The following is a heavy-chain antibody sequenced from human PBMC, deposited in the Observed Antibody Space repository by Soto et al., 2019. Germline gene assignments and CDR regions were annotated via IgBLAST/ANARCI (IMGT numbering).Heavy chain of an antibody. Sequence: EVQLVESGGGLVKPGGSLRLSCAASGFTFRSYSMNWVRQAPGKGLEWVSSISSSSSYIYYADSVKGRFTISRDNAKNSMYLQINSLRAEDTPVYYCARDQPGYSYGYGLGYWGQGTLVSVSS. V-gene: IGHV3-21*01. CDR1: GFTFRSYS. D-gene: IGHD5-18*01. CDR2: ISSSSSYI. J-gene: IGHJ4*02. CDR3: ARDQPGYSYGYGLGY.